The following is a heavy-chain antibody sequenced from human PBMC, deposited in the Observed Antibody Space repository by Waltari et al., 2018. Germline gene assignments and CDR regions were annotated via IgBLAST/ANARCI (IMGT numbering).Heavy chain of an antibody. CDR2: IWYDGSNK. Sequence: QVQLVESGGGVVQPGRSLRLACSASRFTFSSHGRHWVRQAPGKGLEWVTVIWYDGSNKYYADSVKGRFTISRDNSKNTLYLQMNSLRAEDTAVYYCARDRSNYHYYGLDVWGQGTTVTVSS. J-gene: IGHJ6*02. CDR1: RFTFSSHG. CDR3: ARDRSNYHYYGLDV. D-gene: IGHD4-4*01. V-gene: IGHV3-33*01.